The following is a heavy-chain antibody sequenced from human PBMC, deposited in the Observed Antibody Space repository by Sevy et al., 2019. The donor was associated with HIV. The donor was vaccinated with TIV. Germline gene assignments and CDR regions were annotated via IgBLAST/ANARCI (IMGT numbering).Heavy chain of an antibody. D-gene: IGHD3-10*01. V-gene: IGHV3-33*01. CDR1: GFTFSSYG. CDR2: IWYDGSNK. Sequence: GGSLRLSCAASGFTFSSYGMHWVRQAPGKGLEWVAVIWYDGSNKYYAESVKGRFTISRDNSKNTLYLQMNSLRAEDTAVFYCAREHSRSPRQMVRGVIRSPYYYYGMDVWGQGTTVTVSS. CDR3: AREHSRSPRQMVRGVIRSPYYYYGMDV. J-gene: IGHJ6*02.